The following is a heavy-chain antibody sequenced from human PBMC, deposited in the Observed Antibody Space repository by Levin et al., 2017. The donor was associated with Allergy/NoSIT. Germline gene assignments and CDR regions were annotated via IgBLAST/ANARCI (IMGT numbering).Heavy chain of an antibody. CDR2: IHDRGTT. Sequence: SQILSLTCTVSGGSMSNFYWTWIRQPPGKGLEWIGYIHDRGTTNYNSSLKSRLTMSLDTSKSQFSLNLNSVTAADTAVYYCARVSSVVAVDFWGRGTLVTVSS. CDR3: ARVSSVVAVDF. CDR1: GGSMSNFY. V-gene: IGHV4-59*01. D-gene: IGHD2-15*01. J-gene: IGHJ4*02.